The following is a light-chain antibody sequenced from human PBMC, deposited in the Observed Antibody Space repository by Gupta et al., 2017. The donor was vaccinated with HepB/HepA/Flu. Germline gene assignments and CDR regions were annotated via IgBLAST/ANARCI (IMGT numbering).Light chain of an antibody. CDR1: NIGNQR. Sequence: SYVLTQPPTQLVAHGETATVTCGGDNIGNQRVTWYRQKAGQAPMLVVYDDYDRPSGITERLSGSHSGHTATLTITRVEAGDEADYYCQVWDSGSDHVVFGGGTKLTVL. CDR2: DDY. CDR3: QVWDSGSDHVV. J-gene: IGLJ2*01. V-gene: IGLV3-21*02.